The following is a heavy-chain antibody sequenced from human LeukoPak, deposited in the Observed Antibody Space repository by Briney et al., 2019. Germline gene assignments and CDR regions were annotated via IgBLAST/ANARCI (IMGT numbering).Heavy chain of an antibody. Sequence: PGGSLRLSCEASGFTFSNFGMHWVRQAPGRGLEWVAVIRSDGSNKQYADSVEGRFTISRDNSENMLYLQMNSLRDEDTAVYFCVRDSPGAPNDLDYWGQGTLVTVSS. V-gene: IGHV3-33*01. D-gene: IGHD1-1*01. J-gene: IGHJ4*02. CDR2: IRSDGSNK. CDR1: GFTFSNFG. CDR3: VRDSPGAPNDLDY.